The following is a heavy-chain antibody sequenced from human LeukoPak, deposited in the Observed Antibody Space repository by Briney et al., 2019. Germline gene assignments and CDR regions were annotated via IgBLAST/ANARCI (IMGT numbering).Heavy chain of an antibody. Sequence: ASVNVSCKASGYTFTGYYMHWVRQAPGQGLEWMGWINPNSGGTNYAQKFQGRVTMTRDTSISTAYMELSRLRSDDTAVYYCARDPQYYYYGMDVWGQGTTVTVSS. CDR1: GYTFTGYY. V-gene: IGHV1-2*02. J-gene: IGHJ6*02. CDR2: INPNSGGT. CDR3: ARDPQYYYYGMDV.